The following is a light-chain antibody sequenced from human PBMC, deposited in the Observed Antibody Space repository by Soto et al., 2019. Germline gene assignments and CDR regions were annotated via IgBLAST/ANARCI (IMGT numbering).Light chain of an antibody. Sequence: IVLTQSPGTLSLSPGERSTLSCSASQSVSSSYLAWYQQKPGQAPRLLIYGASSRATGIPDRFSGSGSGTDFTLTISRLEPEDFAVYYCQQYGSSPLTFGQGTKVDIK. CDR1: QSVSSSY. J-gene: IGKJ1*01. CDR2: GAS. V-gene: IGKV3-20*01. CDR3: QQYGSSPLT.